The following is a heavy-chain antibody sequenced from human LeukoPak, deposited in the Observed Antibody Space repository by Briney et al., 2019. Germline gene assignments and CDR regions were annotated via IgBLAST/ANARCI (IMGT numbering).Heavy chain of an antibody. Sequence: GGSLRLSCAASGFTFKYYAISWVSQAPGKGLEWVSGISGSGGRTHYADSVTGRFTVSRDNSRTTLFLQMNSLRAEDTAVYYCAKSDPGDIDGNNYGDYFDYWGQGTLVTVSS. V-gene: IGHV3-23*01. CDR1: GFTFKYYA. J-gene: IGHJ4*02. CDR2: ISGSGGRT. D-gene: IGHD5-24*01. CDR3: AKSDPGDIDGNNYGDYFDY.